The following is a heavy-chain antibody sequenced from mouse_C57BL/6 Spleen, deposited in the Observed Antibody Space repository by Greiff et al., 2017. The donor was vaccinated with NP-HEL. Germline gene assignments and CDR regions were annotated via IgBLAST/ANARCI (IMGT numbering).Heavy chain of an antibody. CDR2: ISYSGST. CDR3: ARGSWTAAMDY. Sequence: EVKLVESGPGMVKPSQSLSLTCTVTGYSITSGYDWHWIRHFPGNKLEWMGYISYSGSTNYNPSLKSRISITHDTSKNHFFLKLNSVTTEDTATYYCARGSWTAAMDYWGQGTSVTVSS. J-gene: IGHJ4*01. D-gene: IGHD1-2*01. CDR1: GYSITSGYD. V-gene: IGHV3-1*01.